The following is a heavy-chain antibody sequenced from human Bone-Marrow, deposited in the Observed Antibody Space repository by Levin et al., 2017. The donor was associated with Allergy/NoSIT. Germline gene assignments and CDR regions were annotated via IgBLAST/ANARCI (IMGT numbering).Heavy chain of an antibody. D-gene: IGHD5-24*01. Sequence: GGSLRLSCAASGFTFSTYTMNWVRQAPGKGLEWVSSISSGGSTVYYADSVKGRFTISRDNAKNSLYLQMNSLRAEYTAVYYCARDRLGNYNFDYWGQGTLVTVSS. J-gene: IGHJ4*02. CDR2: ISSGGSTV. CDR3: ARDRLGNYNFDY. CDR1: GFTFSTYT. V-gene: IGHV3-48*01.